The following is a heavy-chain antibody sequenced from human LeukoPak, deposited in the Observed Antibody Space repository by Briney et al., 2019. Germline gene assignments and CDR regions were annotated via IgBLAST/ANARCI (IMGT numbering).Heavy chain of an antibody. V-gene: IGHV4-38-2*02. J-gene: IGHJ4*02. D-gene: IGHD3-3*01. CDR2: RST. Sequence: PSETLSLTCTVSGYSISNGYYWGWIRQPPGKGLEWVGSRSTYYNPSLRSRITISLDRSKQKFSLKLTSVTAADTAVYFCARGAEYYAIWRGYAGYSDYWGQGISVTVSS. CDR3: ARGAEYYAIWRGYAGYSDY. CDR1: GYSISNGYY.